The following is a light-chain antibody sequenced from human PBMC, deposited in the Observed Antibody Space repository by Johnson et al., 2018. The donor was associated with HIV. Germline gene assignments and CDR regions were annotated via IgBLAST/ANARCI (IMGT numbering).Light chain of an antibody. CDR1: SSNIANNY. J-gene: IGLJ1*01. Sequence: QSVLTQPPSVSAAPGQKVTISCSGSSSNIANNYVSWYQQLPGTAPKLLIYENNKRPSGIPDRFSGSKSGASATLAITGLQTGDEADYYCGTWDTSLGAQYVFGSGTKVTVL. CDR3: GTWDTSLGAQYV. V-gene: IGLV1-51*02. CDR2: ENN.